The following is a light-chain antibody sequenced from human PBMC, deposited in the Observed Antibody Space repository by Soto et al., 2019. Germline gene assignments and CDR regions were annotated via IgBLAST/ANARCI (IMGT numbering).Light chain of an antibody. CDR2: GNT. Sequence: QSVLTQPPSVSGAPGQRVTISCTGSSSNIGAGYDVHWYQQLPGTAPKLLVSGNTNRPSGVPDRFSGSKSGTSASPAITGLQAEDEADYYCQSYDSSLSYWVFGGGTQLTVL. V-gene: IGLV1-40*01. CDR1: SSNIGAGYD. J-gene: IGLJ3*02. CDR3: QSYDSSLSYWV.